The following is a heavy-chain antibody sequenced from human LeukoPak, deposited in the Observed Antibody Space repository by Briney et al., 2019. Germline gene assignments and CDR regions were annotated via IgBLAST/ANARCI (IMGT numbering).Heavy chain of an antibody. V-gene: IGHV4-31*03. Sequence: PQTLSLTCTVSGGSISSGGYYWSWIRQHPGKGLEWIGYIYYSGSTYYNPSLKSRVTISVDTSKNQFSLKLSSVTAADTAVYYCARVGIAAALGIDYWGQGTLVTVSS. J-gene: IGHJ4*02. CDR1: GGSISSGGYY. CDR2: IYYSGST. CDR3: ARVGIAAALGIDY. D-gene: IGHD6-13*01.